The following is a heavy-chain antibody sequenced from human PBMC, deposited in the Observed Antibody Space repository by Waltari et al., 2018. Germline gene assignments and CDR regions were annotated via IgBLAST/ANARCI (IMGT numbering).Heavy chain of an antibody. V-gene: IGHV1-69*08. CDR1: GGTFSSYA. CDR3: ARLYYGGNKGGVGMDV. CDR2: IIPIFGTA. Sequence: QVQLVQSGAEVKKPGSSVKVSCKASGGTFSSYAISWVRQAPGQGLEWMGRIIPIFGTANYAQKFQGRVTITADKSTSTAYMELSSLRSEDTAVYYCARLYYGGNKGGVGMDVWGQGTTVTVSS. J-gene: IGHJ6*02. D-gene: IGHD3-10*01.